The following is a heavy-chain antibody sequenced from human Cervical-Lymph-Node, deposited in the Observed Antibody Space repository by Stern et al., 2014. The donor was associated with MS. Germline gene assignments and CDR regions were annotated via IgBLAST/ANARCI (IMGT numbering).Heavy chain of an antibody. V-gene: IGHV3-30-3*01. CDR2: ISYDGSSK. Sequence: VQLVQSGGGVVQPGRSLRLSCAASGFTFSTDAIHWIRQAPGKGLEWVALISYDGSSKYYADSVRGRFTISRDNSKNTLYLHMNSLRTEDTAVYYCARDSTNGRGEYFQNWGQGTLVTVSS. J-gene: IGHJ1*01. CDR3: ARDSTNGRGEYFQN. D-gene: IGHD1-14*01. CDR1: GFTFSTDA.